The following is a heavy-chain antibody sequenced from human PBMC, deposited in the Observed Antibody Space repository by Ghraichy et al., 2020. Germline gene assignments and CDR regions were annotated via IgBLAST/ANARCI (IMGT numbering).Heavy chain of an antibody. CDR2: INSDGSDT. J-gene: IGHJ4*02. D-gene: IGHD5-12*01. CDR1: GFTFRSYW. V-gene: IGHV3-74*01. Sequence: GGSLNISCAASGFTFRSYWMHWVRQAPGKGLVWISHINSDGSDTTYADSVKGRFTISRDNAKNTLYLQMNSLRAEDSAMYYCGRDGYPSGGVGDHWGQGTLVTVSS. CDR3: GRDGYPSGGVGDH.